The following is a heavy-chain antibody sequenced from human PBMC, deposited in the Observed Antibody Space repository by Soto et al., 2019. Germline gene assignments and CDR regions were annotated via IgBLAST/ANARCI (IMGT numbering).Heavy chain of an antibody. CDR2: ISYDGSNK. V-gene: IGHV3-30*18. CDR3: AKDRLYEWGWYFDL. J-gene: IGHJ2*01. D-gene: IGHD3-16*01. CDR1: GFTFSSYG. Sequence: QVQLVESGGGVVQPGRSLRLSCAASGFTFSSYGMHWVRQAPGKGLEWVAVISYDGSNKYYADSVKGRFTISRDNSKNTLYLQMNSLRAEDTAVYYCAKDRLYEWGWYFDLWGRGTLVTVSS.